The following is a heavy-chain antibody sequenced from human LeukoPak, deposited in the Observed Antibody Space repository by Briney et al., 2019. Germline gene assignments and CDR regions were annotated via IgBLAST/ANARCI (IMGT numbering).Heavy chain of an antibody. D-gene: IGHD5-18*01. J-gene: IGHJ4*02. CDR1: GGSISSYY. V-gene: IGHV4-59*01. CDR2: IYYSGST. CDR3: ARGGERGYSYGYSDY. Sequence: PSETLSLTCTVSGGSISSYYWSWIRQPPGKGLEWIGYIYYSGSTNYNPSLKSRVTISVDTSKNQFSLKLSSVTAADTAVYYCARGGERGYSYGYSDYWGQGTLVTVSS.